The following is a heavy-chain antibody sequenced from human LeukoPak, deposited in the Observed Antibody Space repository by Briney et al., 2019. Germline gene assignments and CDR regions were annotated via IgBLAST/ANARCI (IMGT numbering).Heavy chain of an antibody. V-gene: IGHV3-48*04. CDR2: ISSSSSTI. J-gene: IGHJ5*02. CDR1: GFTFSSYS. Sequence: GGSLRLSCAASGFTFSSYSMNWVRQAPGKGLEWVSYISSSSSTIYYADSVKGRFTISRDNAKNSLYLQMNSPRAEDTAVYYCAREDVYNWFDPWGQGTLVTVSS. D-gene: IGHD5-24*01. CDR3: AREDVYNWFDP.